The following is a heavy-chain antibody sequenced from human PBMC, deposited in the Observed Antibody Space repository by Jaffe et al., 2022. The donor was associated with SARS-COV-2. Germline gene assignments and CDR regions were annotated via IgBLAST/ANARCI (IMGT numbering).Heavy chain of an antibody. J-gene: IGHJ4*02. Sequence: QVQLVESGGGVVQPGRSLRLSCAASGFPFSTHGVHWVRQAPGKGLEWVAVISSDGNKKYYADSVKGRFTISRDDSRNTLYLQMHSLGAEDTAVYYCARDGRAGPGLLYLFDYWGQGTLVTVSS. CDR1: GFPFSTHG. CDR3: ARDGRAGPGLLYLFDY. D-gene: IGHD3-16*02. CDR2: ISSDGNKK. V-gene: IGHV3-30*19.